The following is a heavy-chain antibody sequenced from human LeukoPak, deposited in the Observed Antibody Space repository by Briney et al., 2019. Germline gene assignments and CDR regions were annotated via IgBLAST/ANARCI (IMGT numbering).Heavy chain of an antibody. Sequence: SVKVSCKASGGTFSSYAISWVRQAPGQGLEWMGGIIPIFGTANYAQKFQGRVTITTDESTSTAYMELSSLRSEDTAVCYCARRVYDSSGRDLDYWGQGTLVTVSS. D-gene: IGHD3-22*01. CDR2: IIPIFGTA. V-gene: IGHV1-69*05. J-gene: IGHJ4*02. CDR1: GGTFSSYA. CDR3: ARRVYDSSGRDLDY.